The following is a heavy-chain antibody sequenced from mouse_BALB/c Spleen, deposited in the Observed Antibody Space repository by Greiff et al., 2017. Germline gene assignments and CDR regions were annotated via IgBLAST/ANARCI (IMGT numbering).Heavy chain of an antibody. CDR1: GFSLTSYG. V-gene: IGHV2-2*02. CDR3: ARPPIYDGYSWFAY. J-gene: IGHJ3*01. D-gene: IGHD2-3*01. CDR2: IWSGGST. Sequence: QVKLKQSGPGLVQPSQSLSITCTVSGFSLTSYGVHWVRQSPGKGLEWLGVIWSGGSTDYNAAFISRLSISKDNSKSQVFFKMNSLQANDTAIYYCARPPIYDGYSWFAYWGQGTLVTVSA.